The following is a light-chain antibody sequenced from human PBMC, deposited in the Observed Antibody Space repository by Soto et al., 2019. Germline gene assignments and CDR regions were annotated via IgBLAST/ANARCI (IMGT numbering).Light chain of an antibody. CDR3: QHYNSYSEE. CDR1: QTISSW. CDR2: KAS. V-gene: IGKV1-5*03. J-gene: IGKJ1*01. Sequence: DIQMTQAPSTLSGSVGDRVTITCRASQTISSWLAWYQQKPGKAPKLLIYKASTLKSGVPSRFSGSGSAAESTLTISSLQPDDFATYYCQHYNSYSEEFGQGTK.